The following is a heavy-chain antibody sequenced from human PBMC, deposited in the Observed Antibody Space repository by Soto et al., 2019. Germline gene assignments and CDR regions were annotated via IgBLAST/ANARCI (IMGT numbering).Heavy chain of an antibody. D-gene: IGHD6-6*01. J-gene: IGHJ4*02. V-gene: IGHV3-30*03. CDR1: GFTFSAFG. CDR2: TPSDATER. CDR3: ARESASFIGARPMGYFDY. Sequence: QVRLVESGGGVVQPGASLRLSCAASGFTFSAFGMHWVRQAPGKGLEWVAGTPSDATERSYADSVKGRFTVSRDNSKKTVDLQMSGLRPEDTGVYYCARESASFIGARPMGYFDYWGQGILVTVSS.